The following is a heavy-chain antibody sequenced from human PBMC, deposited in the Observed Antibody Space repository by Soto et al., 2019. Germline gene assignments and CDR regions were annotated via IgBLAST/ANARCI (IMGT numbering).Heavy chain of an antibody. CDR3: AYGDYVGNWFDP. D-gene: IGHD4-17*01. CDR1: GFSVSTSGVG. J-gene: IGHJ5*02. CDR2: IYWDDDK. Sequence: QITLKESGPTLVKPTQTLTLTCTFSGFSVSTSGVGVGWIRQPPGKALEWLALIYWDDDKRYSPSLKSRLTITKDTSKNQVVLTMTNMDPVDTATYYCAYGDYVGNWFDPWSQGTLVTVSS. V-gene: IGHV2-5*02.